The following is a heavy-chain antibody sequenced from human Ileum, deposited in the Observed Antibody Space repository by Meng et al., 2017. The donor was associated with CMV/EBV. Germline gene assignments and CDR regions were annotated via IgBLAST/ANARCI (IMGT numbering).Heavy chain of an antibody. CDR3: ARGLGYCSGSTTCHSRFGP. CDR2: IIPILGIA. Sequence: SVKVPCKASGGTFSSYAISWVRQAPGQGLEWMGGIIPILGIANYAQKFQGRVTMTADESTSTVYMDLSSLRADDTAIYYCARGLGYCSGSTTCHSRFGPWGQGTLVTVSS. D-gene: IGHD2-15*01. CDR1: GGTFSSYA. V-gene: IGHV1-69*10. J-gene: IGHJ5*02.